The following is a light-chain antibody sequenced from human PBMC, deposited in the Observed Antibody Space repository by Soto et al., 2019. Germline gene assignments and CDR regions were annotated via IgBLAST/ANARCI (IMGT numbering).Light chain of an antibody. CDR2: DAS. V-gene: IGKV1-5*01. CDR3: QPYSSSSPT. CDR1: QTISIY. J-gene: IGKJ1*01. Sequence: DIQMTKSPSTLSASIGDRVTITCRASQTISIYLAWCQQRPGEAPKLLIYDASTLESGVPARFSGSGSGTEFTLTMRSLQPDDFATYYSQPYSSSSPTFGQGTK.